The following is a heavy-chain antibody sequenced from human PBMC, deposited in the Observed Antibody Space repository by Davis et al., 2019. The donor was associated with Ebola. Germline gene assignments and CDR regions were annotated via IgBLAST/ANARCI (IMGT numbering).Heavy chain of an antibody. CDR2: INPSGGST. J-gene: IGHJ4*02. CDR3: ARGIAVAVSDY. D-gene: IGHD6-19*01. Sequence: GESLKISCKASGYTFTSYYMHWVRQAPGQGLEWMGIINPSGGSTSYAQKFQGRVTMTRDTSTSTVYMELSSLRSEDTAVYYCARGIAVAVSDYWGQGTLVTVSS. CDR1: GYTFTSYY. V-gene: IGHV1-46*01.